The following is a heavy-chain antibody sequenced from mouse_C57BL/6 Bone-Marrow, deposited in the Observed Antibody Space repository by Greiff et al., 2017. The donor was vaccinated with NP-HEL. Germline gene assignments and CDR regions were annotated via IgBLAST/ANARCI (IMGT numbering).Heavy chain of an antibody. CDR2: INPSSGYT. Sequence: QVHVKQSGAELAKPGASVKLSCKASGYTFTSYWMHWVKQRPGQGLEWIGYINPSSGYTKYNQKIKDKATLTADKSSSTAYMQLSSLTYEDSAVYYCATIYYGNLAWFAYWGQGTLVTVSA. J-gene: IGHJ3*01. CDR3: ATIYYGNLAWFAY. V-gene: IGHV1-7*01. D-gene: IGHD2-1*01. CDR1: GYTFTSYW.